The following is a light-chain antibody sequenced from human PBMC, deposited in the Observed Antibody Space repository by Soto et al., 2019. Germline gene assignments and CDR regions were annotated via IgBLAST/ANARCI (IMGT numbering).Light chain of an antibody. V-gene: IGKV3-15*01. CDR2: GAS. CDR3: QQYNNLPPWT. J-gene: IGKJ1*01. Sequence: IVMTQSPATLSVSPGEGATLSCRASESVSRNLAWYQQKPGQAPRLLIYGASTRAIGIPGRFSGSGSGTEFTLTISSLLSEDFAVYYCQQYNNLPPWTFGQGTKVEIK. CDR1: ESVSRN.